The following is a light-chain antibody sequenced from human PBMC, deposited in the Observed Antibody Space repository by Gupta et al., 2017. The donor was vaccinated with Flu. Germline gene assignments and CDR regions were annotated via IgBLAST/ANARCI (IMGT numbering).Light chain of an antibody. J-gene: IGLJ1*01. V-gene: IGLV1-40*01. CDR1: SSNLGAGHD. CDR3: QSYDDSLTAYV. CDR2: GDN. Sequence: QSVLTQPPSVSGAPGQRVTISCTGGSSNLGAGHDVHWYQQLPGTAPKLLIYGDNNRPSGVPDRFSGSKSGTSASLAITGLKAEDEADFYCQSYDDSLTAYVFGSGTKVTVL.